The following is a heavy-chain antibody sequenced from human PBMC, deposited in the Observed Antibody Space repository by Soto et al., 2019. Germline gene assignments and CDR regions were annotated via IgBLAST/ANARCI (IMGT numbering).Heavy chain of an antibody. Sequence: YGRRIIKPTRKGLEWIGYVYYSGTTNYNPSLNSRVTISVDTSKKQFFLKLSSVTAADTAEYYCARHRAWGDSNNWVPIFAYWRKGILVTVFS. V-gene: IGHV4-59*08. CDR3: ARHRAWGDSNNWVPIFAY. CDR1: Y. CDR2: VYYSGTT. J-gene: IGHJ4*02. D-gene: IGHD1-20*01.